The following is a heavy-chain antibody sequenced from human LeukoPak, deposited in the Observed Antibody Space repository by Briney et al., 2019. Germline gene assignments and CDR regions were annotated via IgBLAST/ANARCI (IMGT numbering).Heavy chain of an antibody. CDR1: GFSISTYW. Sequence: GESLQISCKASGFSISTYWIGWVRQMPGKGLEWMGIIYPGDFNTRYSPSLQGQITISADKSVNTASLQWSSLKASDTAIYYCARLGYGRGQADYWGQGTLVTVPS. CDR2: IYPGDFNT. J-gene: IGHJ4*02. V-gene: IGHV5-51*01. D-gene: IGHD5-18*01. CDR3: ARLGYGRGQADY.